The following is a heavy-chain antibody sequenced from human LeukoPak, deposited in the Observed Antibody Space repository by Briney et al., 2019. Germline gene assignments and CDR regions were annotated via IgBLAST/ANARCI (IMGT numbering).Heavy chain of an antibody. CDR2: IYNSGNT. V-gene: IGHV4-30-4*07. Sequence: SETLSLTCAVSGGSISSGDYSWSWIRQPPGEGLEWIGFIYNSGNTYYNPSLKSRVTISVDTSKNQFSLKLSSVTAADTAVYYCARVVVAATRREGWFGPWGQGTLVTVSS. CDR1: GGSISSGDYS. J-gene: IGHJ5*02. CDR3: ARVVVAATRREGWFGP. D-gene: IGHD2-15*01.